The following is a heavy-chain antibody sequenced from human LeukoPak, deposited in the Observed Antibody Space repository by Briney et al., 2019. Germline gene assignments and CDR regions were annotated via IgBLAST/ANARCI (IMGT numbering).Heavy chain of an antibody. CDR1: GYSISSGYY. Sequence: ASETLSLTCTVSGYSISSGYYWGWIRQPPGKGLEWIGSIYHSGSTYYNPSLKSRVTISVDTSKNQFSLKLSSVTAADTAVYYCARVGWEPPCDYWGQGTLVTVSS. CDR3: ARVGWEPPCDY. D-gene: IGHD1-26*01. CDR2: IYHSGST. V-gene: IGHV4-38-2*02. J-gene: IGHJ4*02.